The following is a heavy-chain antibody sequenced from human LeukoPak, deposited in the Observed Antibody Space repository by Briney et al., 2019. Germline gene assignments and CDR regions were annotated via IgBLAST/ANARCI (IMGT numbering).Heavy chain of an antibody. D-gene: IGHD2-15*01. CDR1: GGTFSSYA. J-gene: IGHJ4*02. Sequence: SVKLFCKASGGTFSSYAISWVRQAPGQGLEWMGRIIPIFGIANYAQKFQGRVTITADKSTSTAYMELSSLRSEDTAVYYCARGGYCSGGSCYHHSTYYWGQGTLVTVSS. CDR2: IIPIFGIA. CDR3: ARGGYCSGGSCYHHSTYY. V-gene: IGHV1-69*04.